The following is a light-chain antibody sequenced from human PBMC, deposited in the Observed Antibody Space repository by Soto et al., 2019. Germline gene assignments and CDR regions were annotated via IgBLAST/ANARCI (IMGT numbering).Light chain of an antibody. CDR1: SSDVGGYNY. J-gene: IGLJ1*01. Sequence: QSALTQPASVSGSPGQSITISCSGTSSDVGGYNYVSWYQQHPGKAPKLMIYEVSNRPSGVSHRFSGSRSGSTASLTISGLQAEDEADYYCSSYTSGSTLYVFGTGTKLTVL. CDR2: EVS. V-gene: IGLV2-14*01. CDR3: SSYTSGSTLYV.